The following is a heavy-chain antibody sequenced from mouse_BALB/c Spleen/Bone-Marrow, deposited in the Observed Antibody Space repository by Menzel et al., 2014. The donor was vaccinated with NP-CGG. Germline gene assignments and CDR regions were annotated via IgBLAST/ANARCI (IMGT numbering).Heavy chain of an antibody. CDR3: ARWGKLGRGYFDV. CDR2: IGPANGNT. CDR1: GFNIKDTY. Sequence: VQLKESGAELVKPGASVKLSCTASGFNIKDTYMHWGKQRAEQGLEWIGRIGPANGNTKYDPKFQGKATITADTSSNTAYLQLSSLTSEDTAVYYCARWGKLGRGYFDVWGAGTTVTVSS. J-gene: IGHJ1*01. D-gene: IGHD4-1*01. V-gene: IGHV14-3*02.